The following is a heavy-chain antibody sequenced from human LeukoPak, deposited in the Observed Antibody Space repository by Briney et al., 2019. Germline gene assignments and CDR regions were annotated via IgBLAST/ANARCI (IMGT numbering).Heavy chain of an antibody. CDR1: GFTFGDYY. CDR2: ISSSGSTI. D-gene: IGHD6-13*01. J-gene: IGHJ4*02. V-gene: IGHV3-11*04. CDR3: AREYPTDSSSWHRYFDY. Sequence: GGSLRLSCAASGFTFGDYYMSWIRQAPGKGLEWVSYISSSGSTIYYADSVKGRFTISRDNAKNTLYLQMNSLRAEDTAVYYCAREYPTDSSSWHRYFDYWGQGTLVTVSS.